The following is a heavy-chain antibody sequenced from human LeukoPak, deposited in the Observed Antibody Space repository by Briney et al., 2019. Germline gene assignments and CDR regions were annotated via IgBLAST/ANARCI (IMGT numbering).Heavy chain of an antibody. CDR3: ARVRGARSRVVVTANHFDY. CDR1: GGSFSGYY. Sequence: PSETLSLTCAVYGGSFSGYYWSCIRQPPGKGLEWIGEINHSGSTNYNPSLKSRVTISVDTSKNQFSLKLSSVTAVDTAVYYCARVRGARSRVVVTANHFDYWGQGTLVTVSS. CDR2: INHSGST. J-gene: IGHJ4*02. V-gene: IGHV4-34*01. D-gene: IGHD2-21*02.